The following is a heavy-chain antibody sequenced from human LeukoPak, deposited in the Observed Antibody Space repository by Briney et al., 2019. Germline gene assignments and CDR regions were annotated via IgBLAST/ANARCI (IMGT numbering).Heavy chain of an antibody. CDR1: GGSFSGYY. Sequence: SETLSLTCAVYGGSFSGYYWSWIRQPPGKGLEWIGEINHSGSANYNPSLKSRVTISVDTSKNQFSLKLSSVTAADTAVYYCARGVSSGWYGYWGQGTLVTVSS. CDR2: INHSGSA. D-gene: IGHD6-19*01. J-gene: IGHJ4*02. CDR3: ARGVSSGWYGY. V-gene: IGHV4-34*01.